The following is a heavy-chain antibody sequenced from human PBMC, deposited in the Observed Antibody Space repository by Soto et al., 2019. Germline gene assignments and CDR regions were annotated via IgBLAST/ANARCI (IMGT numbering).Heavy chain of an antibody. CDR1: GGSINNYY. CDR2: IHYSGST. CDR3: ARALGSYDSSASGAHFDH. J-gene: IGHJ4*02. D-gene: IGHD3-22*01. V-gene: IGHV4-59*01. Sequence: SETLSLTCTVSGGSINNYYWSWIRQPPGKGLEWIGDIHYSGSTNYNPSLKSRVIISVDTSEKYFTLRLNYVTAADTAVYYCARALGSYDSSASGAHFDHWGQGTLVTVSS.